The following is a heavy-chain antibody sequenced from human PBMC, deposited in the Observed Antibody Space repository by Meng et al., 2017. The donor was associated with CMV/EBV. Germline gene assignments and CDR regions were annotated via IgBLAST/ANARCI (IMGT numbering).Heavy chain of an antibody. CDR3: ARTLQARYCSSTSCYKYGMDV. Sequence: SQTLSLTCAISGDSVSSNSAAWNWIRQSPSRGLEWLGRTYYRSKWYNDYAVSVKSRITINPDTSKNQFSLQLNSVTPEDTAVYYCARTLQARYCSSTSCYKYGMDVWGQGTTVTVSS. J-gene: IGHJ6*02. V-gene: IGHV6-1*01. CDR1: GDSVSSNSAA. D-gene: IGHD2-2*01. CDR2: TYYRSKWYN.